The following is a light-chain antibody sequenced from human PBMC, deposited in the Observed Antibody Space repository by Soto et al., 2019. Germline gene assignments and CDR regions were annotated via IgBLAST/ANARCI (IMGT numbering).Light chain of an antibody. CDR3: SSYTSSNSCV. CDR1: SSNIGTYNS. J-gene: IGLJ1*01. CDR2: DVS. Sequence: QSVLTEPASVSGSPWQSMAIPCTGTSSNIGTYNSVSWYQQYPGKSPKLMIHDVSNRPSGVFDRFSGSKSGNTASLTISWLHAEDEADYYCSSYTSSNSCVFGSGTKVTVL. V-gene: IGLV2-14*01.